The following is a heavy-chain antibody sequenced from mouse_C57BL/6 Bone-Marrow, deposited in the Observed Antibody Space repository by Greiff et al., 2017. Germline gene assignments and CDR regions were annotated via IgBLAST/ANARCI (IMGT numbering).Heavy chain of an antibody. Sequence: EVQLVESGGGLVKPGGSLKLSCAASGFTFSSYAMSWVRQTPEKRLEWVATISDGGSYTYYPDNVKGRFTISRDNAKTNLYLQMSHLKSEDTAMYYCARDRGVYYYGSRNYAMDYWGQGTSVTVSS. J-gene: IGHJ4*01. D-gene: IGHD1-1*01. CDR2: ISDGGSYT. CDR1: GFTFSSYA. CDR3: ARDRGVYYYGSRNYAMDY. V-gene: IGHV5-4*01.